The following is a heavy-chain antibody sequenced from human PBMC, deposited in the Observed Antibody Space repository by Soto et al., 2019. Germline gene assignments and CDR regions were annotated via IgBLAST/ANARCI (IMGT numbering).Heavy chain of an antibody. CDR1: GYTFSTYI. Sequence: ASVKVSCKTSGYTFSTYILYWMRQAPGQRLEWMGWINVGKGNTKYSEKFQGRVTITRDTSASTAYMELNRLRSDDTAVYYCARVTATSPDAWLDPWGQGTLVTVSS. J-gene: IGHJ5*02. CDR3: ARVTATSPDAWLDP. CDR2: INVGKGNT. V-gene: IGHV1-3*01. D-gene: IGHD1-7*01.